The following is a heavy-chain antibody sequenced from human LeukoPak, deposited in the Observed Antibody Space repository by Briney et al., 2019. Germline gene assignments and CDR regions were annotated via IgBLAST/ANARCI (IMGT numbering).Heavy chain of an antibody. J-gene: IGHJ4*02. CDR3: AREDSSGYYSLDY. CDR1: GFTFIDHY. V-gene: IGHV3-21*01. CDR2: ISSSSSYI. D-gene: IGHD3-22*01. Sequence: GGSLRLSCEASGFTFIDHYMDWVRQAPGKGLEWVSSISSSSSYIYYADSVKGRFTISRDNAKNSLYLQMNSLRAEDTAVYYCAREDSSGYYSLDYWGQGTLVTVSS.